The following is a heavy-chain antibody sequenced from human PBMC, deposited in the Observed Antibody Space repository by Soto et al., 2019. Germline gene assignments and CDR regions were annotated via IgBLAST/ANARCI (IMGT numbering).Heavy chain of an antibody. J-gene: IGHJ5*02. CDR3: ARDSRDWITPGGHWFDP. D-gene: IGHD2-21*02. CDR2: IYSGGST. V-gene: IGHV3-66*01. CDR1: GFTVSSNY. Sequence: PGGSLRLSCAASGFTVSSNYMSWVRQAPGKGLEWVSVIYSGGSTYYADSVKGRFTISRDNSKNTLYLQMNSLRAEDTAVYYCARDSRDWITPGGHWFDPWGQGTLVTVSS.